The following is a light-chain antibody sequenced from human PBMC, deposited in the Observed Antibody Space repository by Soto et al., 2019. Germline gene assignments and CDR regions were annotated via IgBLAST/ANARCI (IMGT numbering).Light chain of an antibody. Sequence: DIQMTQSPSTLSASIGERVTITCRASQNINNWIAWYQQKPGKAPKFLIYDASTLESGVPSRFSGSGFGTEFSLTISSLQPDDFGSYYCQHMRTVGQGTKVDIK. CDR1: QNINNW. CDR2: DAS. CDR3: QHMRT. V-gene: IGKV1-5*01. J-gene: IGKJ1*01.